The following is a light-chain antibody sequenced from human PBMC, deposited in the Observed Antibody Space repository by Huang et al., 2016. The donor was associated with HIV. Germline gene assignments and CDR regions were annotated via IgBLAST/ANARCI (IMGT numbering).Light chain of an antibody. V-gene: IGKV3-20*01. CDR1: PSLGSSS. J-gene: IGKJ4*01. Sequence: EIVLTQSPGTLSLSPGERATLSCRASPSLGSSSLAWYQQKAGQAPRRLMYGASSRATGIPDRFRGSGSGTDFTLSISRLEPEDFAVYYCQQYDSSPVTFGGGTKVEIK. CDR2: GAS. CDR3: QQYDSSPVT.